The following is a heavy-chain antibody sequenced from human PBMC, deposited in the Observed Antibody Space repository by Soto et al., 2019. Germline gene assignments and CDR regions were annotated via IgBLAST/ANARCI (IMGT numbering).Heavy chain of an antibody. CDR2: IIPIFGTA. D-gene: IGHD6-6*01. Sequence: SGKVCCKASGGTFSSYAIRCVRQAPGQGLEWMGGIIPIFGTANYAQKFQGRVTITADESTSTAYMELSSLRSEDTAVYHCAREASIPGSFDHWGQGTLVTVSS. CDR3: AREASIPGSFDH. V-gene: IGHV1-69*13. CDR1: GGTFSSYA. J-gene: IGHJ5*02.